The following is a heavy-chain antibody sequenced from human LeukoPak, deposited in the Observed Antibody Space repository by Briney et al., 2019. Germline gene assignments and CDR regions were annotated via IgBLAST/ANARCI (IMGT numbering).Heavy chain of an antibody. Sequence: SETLSLTCAVYGGSFSGYYWSWIRQPPGKGLEWIGEINHSGSTNYNPSLKSRVTISVDTSKNQFSLKLSSVTAADTAVYYCARFPSRGYCSGGSCYSGDYWGQGTLVTVSS. D-gene: IGHD2-15*01. V-gene: IGHV4-34*01. CDR2: INHSGST. CDR1: GGSFSGYY. J-gene: IGHJ4*02. CDR3: ARFPSRGYCSGGSCYSGDY.